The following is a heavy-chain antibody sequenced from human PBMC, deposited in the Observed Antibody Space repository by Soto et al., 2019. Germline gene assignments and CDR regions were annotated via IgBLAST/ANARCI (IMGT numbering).Heavy chain of an antibody. CDR2: IIPILDIA. CDR1: GGTFSNCT. J-gene: IGHJ4*02. V-gene: IGHV1-69*02. D-gene: IGHD3-10*01. Sequence: QVQLVQSGAEVKKPGSSVKVSCKASGGTFSNCTITWVRQAPGQGLEWMGRIIPILDIANFAHKFQGRLTLXXDTPPTPAYMGLSSLRSEDTAVYYSASSPLTLVRGVTGIDYWGQGTLVTVSS. CDR3: ASSPLTLVRGVTGIDY.